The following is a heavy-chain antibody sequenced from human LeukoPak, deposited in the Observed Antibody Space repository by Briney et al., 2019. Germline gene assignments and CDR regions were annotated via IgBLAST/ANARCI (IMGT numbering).Heavy chain of an antibody. Sequence: GASVKVSCKVSGYTLTELSMHWVRQAPGKGLEWMGGFDPEDGETIYAQKFQGRVTMTEDTSTDTAYMELSSLRSEDTAVYYCATGPGHWGPMDFDYWAREPWSPSPQ. CDR2: FDPEDGET. D-gene: IGHD7-27*01. CDR1: GYTLTELS. J-gene: IGHJ4*02. CDR3: ATGPGHWGPMDFDY. V-gene: IGHV1-24*01.